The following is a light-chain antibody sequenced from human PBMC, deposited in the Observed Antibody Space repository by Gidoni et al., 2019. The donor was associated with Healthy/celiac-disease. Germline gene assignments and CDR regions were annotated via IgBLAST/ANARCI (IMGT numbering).Light chain of an antibody. J-gene: IGKJ4*01. CDR3: QQYNNWPTVLT. Sequence: EILMTQSPATLSVSPGERATLSCKASQSVSSTLAWYQQKPGQAPGLLIYGASPRATGIPARFSGSGSGTEFNLTISSLQSEDFAVYNCQQYNNWPTVLTFGGXTKVEIK. CDR2: GAS. CDR1: QSVSST. V-gene: IGKV3-15*01.